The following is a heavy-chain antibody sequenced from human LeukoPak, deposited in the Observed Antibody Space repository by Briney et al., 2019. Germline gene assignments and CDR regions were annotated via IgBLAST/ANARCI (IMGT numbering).Heavy chain of an antibody. CDR3: AKGMEWVVVPAALDV. V-gene: IGHV3-23*01. J-gene: IGHJ6*02. CDR2: ISGSSSTT. Sequence: GGSLRLSCAASGFTFSSYAMSWVRQAPGKGLEWVSAISGSSSTTFYADSVKGRFTISRGNSMDTLFLQMNSLRAEDTAVYYCAKGMEWVVVPAALDVWGQGTTVTVSS. D-gene: IGHD2-2*01. CDR1: GFTFSSYA.